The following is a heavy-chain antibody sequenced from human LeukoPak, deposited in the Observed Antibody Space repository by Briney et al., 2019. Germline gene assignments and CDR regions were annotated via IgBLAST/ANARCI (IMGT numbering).Heavy chain of an antibody. D-gene: IGHD4-17*01. Sequence: PGGSLRLSCAASGFTFDDYAMHWVRQAPGKGLEWVSGFSWNSGSRGYADSVKGRFTISRDNDKNSLYLQMNSLRYEDTAVYYCARDDGDYVGYYYYGMDVWGQGTTVTVSS. J-gene: IGHJ6*02. CDR2: FSWNSGSR. V-gene: IGHV3-9*01. CDR1: GFTFDDYA. CDR3: ARDDGDYVGYYYYGMDV.